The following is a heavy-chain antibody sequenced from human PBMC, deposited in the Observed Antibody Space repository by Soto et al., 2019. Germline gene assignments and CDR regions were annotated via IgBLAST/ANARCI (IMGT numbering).Heavy chain of an antibody. V-gene: IGHV4-30-4*01. D-gene: IGHD5-18*01. Sequence: KPSETLSLTCTVSGGSISSGDYYWSWIRQPPGKGLEWIGYIYYSGSTYYNPSLKSRVTISVDTSKNQFSLKLSSVTAADTAVYYCARDSLETAFDYWGQGTLVTVSS. CDR2: IYYSGST. CDR3: ARDSLETAFDY. CDR1: GGSISSGDYY. J-gene: IGHJ4*02.